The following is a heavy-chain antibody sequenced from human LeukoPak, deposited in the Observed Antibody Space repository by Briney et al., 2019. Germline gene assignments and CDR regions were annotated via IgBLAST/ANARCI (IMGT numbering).Heavy chain of an antibody. CDR2: IYYTGTT. D-gene: IGHD6-19*01. Sequence: SETLSLTCTVSGGSISNTNSYWGWFRQPPGKGLEWIGSIYYTGTTNYNPSLKSRVTISVDTSKNQLSLKLSSVAAADSAVYYCARRGCSSGWYDYWGQGTLVTVSS. CDR3: ARRGCSSGWYDY. V-gene: IGHV4-39*01. J-gene: IGHJ4*02. CDR1: GGSISNTNSY.